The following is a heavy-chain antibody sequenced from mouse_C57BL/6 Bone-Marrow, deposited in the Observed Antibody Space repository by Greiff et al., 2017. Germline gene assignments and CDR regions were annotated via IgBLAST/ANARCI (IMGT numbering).Heavy chain of an antibody. CDR3: ARRASYCSSRYYFDY. D-gene: IGHD1-1*01. J-gene: IGHJ2*01. CDR2: IYPGGGYT. Sequence: QVQLQQSGAELVRPGTSVKMSCKASGYTFTNYWIGWAKQRPGHGLEWIGDIYPGGGYTNYNEKFKGKATLTADKSSSTAYMQFSSLTSEDSAIYYCARRASYCSSRYYFDYWGQGTTLTVSS. V-gene: IGHV1-63*01. CDR1: GYTFTNYW.